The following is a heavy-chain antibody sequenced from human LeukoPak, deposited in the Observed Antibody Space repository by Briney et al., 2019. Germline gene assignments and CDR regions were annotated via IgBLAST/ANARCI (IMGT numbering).Heavy chain of an antibody. J-gene: IGHJ4*02. Sequence: GGSLRLSCAASGFTIRSNYMSWVRQTPGKGLEWVSVIYPDGTTYYADSVKGRFTISRDNSKNTLYLQMNSLRAEDTAVYYCARRLAYGDSADYWGQGTLVTVSS. V-gene: IGHV3-53*01. D-gene: IGHD4-17*01. CDR1: GFTIRSNY. CDR2: IYPDGTT. CDR3: ARRLAYGDSADY.